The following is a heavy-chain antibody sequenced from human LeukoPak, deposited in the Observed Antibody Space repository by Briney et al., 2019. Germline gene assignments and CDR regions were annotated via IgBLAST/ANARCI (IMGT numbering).Heavy chain of an antibody. CDR3: ARSITGTTVVFDP. Sequence: PSETLSLTCTVSGGSISSSSYYWGWIRQPPGKGLEWIGSIYYSGSTYYNPSLKSRVTISVDTSKNQFSLKLSSVTAADTAVYYCARSITGTTVVFDPWGQGTLVTVSS. CDR2: IYYSGST. V-gene: IGHV4-39*07. D-gene: IGHD1-7*01. J-gene: IGHJ5*02. CDR1: GGSISSSSYY.